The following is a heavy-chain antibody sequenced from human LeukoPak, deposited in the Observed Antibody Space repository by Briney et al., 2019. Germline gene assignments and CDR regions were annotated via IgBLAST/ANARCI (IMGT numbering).Heavy chain of an antibody. CDR3: ARDSPPGILTGYSNN. CDR2: ISYDGRNE. V-gene: IGHV3-30*04. D-gene: IGHD3-9*01. Sequence: GGSLRLSCAASGFTFSSYTMDWVRQAPGKGLEWVAVISYDGRNEYYADSVKGRFTISRDNSKNTLYLQMNGLRAEDTAVYYCARDSPPGILTGYSNNWGQGTLVTVSS. CDR1: GFTFSSYT. J-gene: IGHJ4*02.